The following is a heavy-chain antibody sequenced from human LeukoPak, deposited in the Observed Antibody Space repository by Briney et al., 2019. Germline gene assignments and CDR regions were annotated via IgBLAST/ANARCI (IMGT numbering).Heavy chain of an antibody. CDR3: ARESRRAGAAFDI. CDR2: IIPIFGIA. Sequence: SVKVSCQASGGTFSSYAISWVRQAPGQGLEWMGRIIPIFGIANYAQKFQGRDTITADKSTSTAYMALSSLRSEDTAVYYCARESRRAGAAFDIWGQGTMVTVSS. CDR1: GGTFSSYA. J-gene: IGHJ3*02. D-gene: IGHD2-21*01. V-gene: IGHV1-69*04.